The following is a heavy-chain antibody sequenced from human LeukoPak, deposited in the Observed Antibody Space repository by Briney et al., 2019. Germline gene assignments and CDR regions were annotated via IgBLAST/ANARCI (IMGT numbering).Heavy chain of an antibody. J-gene: IGHJ4*02. CDR3: ARQPIYEAYFDF. D-gene: IGHD3-16*01. Sequence: GGSLRLSCVASGFPFDRYWMSWVRQAPGKGLEWVANIKHDGSEKNFVDSVKGRFTNSRDNAENSLFLQMNSLRADDTAVYFCARQPIYEAYFDFWGQGTLVTVSS. CDR1: GFPFDRYW. V-gene: IGHV3-7*01. CDR2: IKHDGSEK.